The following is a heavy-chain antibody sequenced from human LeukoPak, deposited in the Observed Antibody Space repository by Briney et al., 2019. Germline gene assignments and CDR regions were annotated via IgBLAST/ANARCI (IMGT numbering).Heavy chain of an antibody. Sequence: PGGSLRLSCAASGFTFSSYSMNWVRQAPGKGLEWVSSISSRSSYIDYADSLKGRFTISRDNAKNSLYLQMNSLRVEDTAVYYCTRDPRHFDSCGQGTLVTVSS. D-gene: IGHD6-6*01. V-gene: IGHV3-21*01. CDR1: GFTFSSYS. CDR2: ISSRSSYI. J-gene: IGHJ5*01. CDR3: TRDPRHFDS.